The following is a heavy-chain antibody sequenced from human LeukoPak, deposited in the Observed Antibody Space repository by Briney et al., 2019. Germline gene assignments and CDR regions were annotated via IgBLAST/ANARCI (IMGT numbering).Heavy chain of an antibody. D-gene: IGHD3-22*01. CDR1: GFTFSSYT. J-gene: IGHJ4*02. CDR2: ISSSSSSI. V-gene: IGHV3-21*01. Sequence: PGGSLRLSCAASGFTFSSYTMKWVRQAPGKGLEWVSSISSSSSSIYYADSVKGRFTISRDNAKNSLYLQMNSLRAEDTAVYYCARSFWYDSTGYHSYLNYWGQGTLVTVSS. CDR3: ARSFWYDSTGYHSYLNY.